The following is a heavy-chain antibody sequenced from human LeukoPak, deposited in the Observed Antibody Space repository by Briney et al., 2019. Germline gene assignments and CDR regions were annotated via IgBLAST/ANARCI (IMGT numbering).Heavy chain of an antibody. CDR3: ARDREYYYDSSGYYFGAFDI. CDR1: GYTFTSYY. V-gene: IGHV1-46*01. J-gene: IGHJ3*02. D-gene: IGHD3-22*01. Sequence: ASVKVSCTASGYTFTSYYMHWVRQAPGQGLEWMGIINPSGGSTSYAQKFQGRVTMTRDMSTSTVYMELSSLRSEDTAVYYCARDREYYYDSSGYYFGAFDIWGQGTMVTVSS. CDR2: INPSGGST.